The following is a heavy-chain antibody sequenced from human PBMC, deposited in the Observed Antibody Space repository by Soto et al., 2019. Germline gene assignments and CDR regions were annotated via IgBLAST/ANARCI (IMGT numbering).Heavy chain of an antibody. V-gene: IGHV3-73*01. CDR2: IRSKTNNYAT. CDR3: TRRGDGYSGDY. D-gene: IGHD4-4*01. J-gene: IGHJ4*02. CDR1: GFNFSGSA. Sequence: EVQLVESGGGLVQPGGSLKLSCAGSGFNFSGSAVHWVRQASGKGLEWIGRIRSKTNNYATAYVASVKGRFTISRDDLKNTAYLQMTSLKTEDTAVYYCTRRGDGYSGDYWGLGTLVTASS.